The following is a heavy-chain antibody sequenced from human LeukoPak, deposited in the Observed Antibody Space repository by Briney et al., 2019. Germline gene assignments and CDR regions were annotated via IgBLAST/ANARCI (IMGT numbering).Heavy chain of an antibody. CDR2: ISSNGGTT. J-gene: IGHJ4*02. V-gene: IGHV3-64D*09. Sequence: GGSLRLSCSASGFTFSTYAMHWVRQAPGKGLEYVSVISSNGGTTYCADSVKGRFTISRDNSKNTLYLQMSSLRAEDTALYYCVRDGRGCSSTSCYGDYWGQGTLVTVSS. CDR3: VRDGRGCSSTSCYGDY. CDR1: GFTFSTYA. D-gene: IGHD2-2*01.